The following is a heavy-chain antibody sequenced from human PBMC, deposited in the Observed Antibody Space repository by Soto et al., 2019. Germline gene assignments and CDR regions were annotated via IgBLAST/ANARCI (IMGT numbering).Heavy chain of an antibody. Sequence: QVQLVQSGSGVKKPGASVTVSCKASGYTFTNYAIHWVRQAPGQRLECMGWINAGNGNTKYSQSFQDRVTISRDTSATTAYMELSGLRSEDTAVYFCARGSTSGWPLDSWGQGTLVTVSS. V-gene: IGHV1-3*01. J-gene: IGHJ4*02. CDR2: INAGNGNT. D-gene: IGHD2-2*01. CDR1: GYTFTNYA. CDR3: ARGSTSGWPLDS.